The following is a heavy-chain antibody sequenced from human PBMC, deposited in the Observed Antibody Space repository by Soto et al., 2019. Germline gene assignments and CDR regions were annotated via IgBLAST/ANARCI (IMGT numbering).Heavy chain of an antibody. V-gene: IGHV1-24*01. J-gene: IGHJ4*02. D-gene: IGHD3-10*01. Sequence: SVCVSCRVSVYNYSEISMHWVRQTAEKGLEWMGSFDGEDGQTMYAQKFQGRVTMTEDTSADTAYMELSSLRSDDTDVYYCGIPGVPGPLDFWGQGSLVTVSS. CDR3: GIPGVPGPLDF. CDR1: VYNYSEIS. CDR2: FDGEDGQT.